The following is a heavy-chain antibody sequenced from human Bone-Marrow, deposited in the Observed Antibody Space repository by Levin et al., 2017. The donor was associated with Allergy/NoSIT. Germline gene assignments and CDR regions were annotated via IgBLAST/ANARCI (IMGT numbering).Heavy chain of an antibody. D-gene: IGHD5-18*01. CDR2: ISSSSSYI. J-gene: IGHJ4*02. Sequence: PGGSLRLSCAASGFTFSSYSMNWVRQAPGKGLEWVSSISSSSSYIYYADSVKGRFTISRDNAKNSLYLQMNSLRAEDTAVYYCARGRWGYSYGDYWGQGTLVTVSS. CDR1: GFTFSSYS. V-gene: IGHV3-21*01. CDR3: ARGRWGYSYGDY.